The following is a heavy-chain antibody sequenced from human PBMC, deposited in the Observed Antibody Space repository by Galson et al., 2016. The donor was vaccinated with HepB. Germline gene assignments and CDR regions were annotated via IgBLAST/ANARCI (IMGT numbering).Heavy chain of an antibody. CDR1: GYTFTRYA. V-gene: IGHV1-3*01. CDR2: INAGNGKT. D-gene: IGHD6-19*01. CDR3: AGSLYSSGWYAN. J-gene: IGHJ4*02. Sequence: SVKVSRKASGYTFTRYAMHWVRQAPGQRLEWMGWINAGNGKTKYSQKFQGRVTMTRDTSARTAYMELSSLRSEDTAVYYCAGSLYSSGWYANWGQGTLVTVSS.